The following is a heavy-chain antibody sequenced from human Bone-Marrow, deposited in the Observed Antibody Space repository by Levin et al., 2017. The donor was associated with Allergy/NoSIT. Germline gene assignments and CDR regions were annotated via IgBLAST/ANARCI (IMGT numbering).Heavy chain of an antibody. V-gene: IGHV3-30-3*01. J-gene: IGHJ4*02. D-gene: IGHD4/OR15-4a*01. Sequence: GGSLRLSCVGSGFTFSSYAMDWVRQAPGKGLEWVAVISDDGSNKYYADSVKGRFTISRDNSKNTVSLQMDTLRVEDTAVYYCAREKTNYDFDYWGQGTLVTVSS. CDR1: GFTFSSYA. CDR3: AREKTNYDFDY. CDR2: ISDDGSNK.